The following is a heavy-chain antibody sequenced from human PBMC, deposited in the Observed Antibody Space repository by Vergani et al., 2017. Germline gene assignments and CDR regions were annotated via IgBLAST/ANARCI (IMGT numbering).Heavy chain of an antibody. J-gene: IGHJ6*03. Sequence: EEQLVESGGGFVQPGRSLRLSCAASGFNFEAYTMHWVRQVPGKGPEWVSGIVWSNDAVLYAASVKGRFTISRDNANNSLYLQMDSLRPEDTALYYCAKDARRYSSIYYHYMDVWGKGTTVTVSS. CDR3: AKDARRYSSIYYHYMDV. CDR1: GFNFEAYT. V-gene: IGHV3-9*01. D-gene: IGHD6-13*01. CDR2: IVWSNDAV.